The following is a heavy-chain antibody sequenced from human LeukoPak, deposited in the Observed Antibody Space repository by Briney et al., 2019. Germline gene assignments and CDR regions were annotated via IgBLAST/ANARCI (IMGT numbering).Heavy chain of an antibody. CDR2: IYYSGST. V-gene: IGHV4-39*01. D-gene: IGHD3-10*01. CDR1: GGSISSSSYY. J-gene: IGHJ4*02. Sequence: SETLSLTCTVSGGSISSSSYYWGWIRQPPGKGLEWIGSIYYSGSTYYNPSLKSRVTISVDTSKNQFSLKLSSVTAADTAVYYCARHVVVRFGELFCYFDYWGQGTLVTVSS. CDR3: ARHVVVRFGELFCYFDY.